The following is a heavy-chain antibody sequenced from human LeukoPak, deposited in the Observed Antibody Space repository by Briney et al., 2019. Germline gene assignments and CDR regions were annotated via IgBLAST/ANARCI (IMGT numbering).Heavy chain of an antibody. Sequence: GGSLRLSCAASGFTFSTYAVSWVRQTPDRGLEWVSTISGGGGSTYYADSVKGRFTISRDNSKNTLYLQVNSLRAEDTTVYYCAKGGKWDVTPFDYWGQGTLVTVSS. D-gene: IGHD1-26*01. CDR1: GFTFSTYA. CDR2: ISGGGGST. J-gene: IGHJ4*02. CDR3: AKGGKWDVTPFDY. V-gene: IGHV3-23*01.